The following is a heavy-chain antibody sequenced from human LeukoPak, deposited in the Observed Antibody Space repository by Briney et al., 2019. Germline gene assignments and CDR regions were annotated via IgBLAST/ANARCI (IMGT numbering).Heavy chain of an antibody. CDR1: GFTFSSYW. Sequence: PGGSLRLSCAASGFTFSSYWMHWVRHAPGKGLVWVSRVNSDGSSTTHADSVKGRFTISRDNAKNTLYLQMNSLRAEGTAVYYCARGSTQYSSGWYGLDYWGQGTLVTVSS. CDR3: ARGSTQYSSGWYGLDY. J-gene: IGHJ4*02. CDR2: VNSDGSST. D-gene: IGHD6-19*01. V-gene: IGHV3-74*01.